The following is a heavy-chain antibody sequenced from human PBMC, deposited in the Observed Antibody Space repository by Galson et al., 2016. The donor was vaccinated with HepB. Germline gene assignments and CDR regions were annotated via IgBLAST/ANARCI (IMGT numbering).Heavy chain of an antibody. Sequence: SVKVSCKASGGTFSSYAVNWVRQAPGQGLEWMGGIIPIFNRPNYAQKFQGRVTITANESTTTAYLELSSLRSEDTAVYYCARDRVQLWFHGAFDIWGQGTMVTVSS. V-gene: IGHV1-69*13. J-gene: IGHJ3*02. CDR3: ARDRVQLWFHGAFDI. D-gene: IGHD5-18*01. CDR2: IIPIFNRP. CDR1: GGTFSSYA.